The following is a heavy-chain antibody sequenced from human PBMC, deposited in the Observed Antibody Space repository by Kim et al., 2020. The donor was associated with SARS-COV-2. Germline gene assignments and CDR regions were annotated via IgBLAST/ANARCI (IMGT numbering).Heavy chain of an antibody. D-gene: IGHD1-1*01. J-gene: IGHJ4*02. CDR2: INPNSGGT. CDR1: GYMFSDYY. V-gene: IGHV1-2*06. Sequence: ASVKVSCKTSGYMFSDYYMHWVRQAPGQGLEWMGRINPNSGGTNYAQKFQGRVTMTRDTSITTVYMDLSGLTSDDTAVYYCAKNWNDGFDCWGQGTLVTV. CDR3: AKNWNDGFDC.